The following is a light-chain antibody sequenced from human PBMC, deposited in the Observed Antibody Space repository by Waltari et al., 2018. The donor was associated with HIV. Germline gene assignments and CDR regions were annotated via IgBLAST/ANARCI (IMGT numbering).Light chain of an antibody. CDR2: KAS. Sequence: DIQMTQSPSTLSASVGDRVTITCPASQSISTWLAWYQQKAGKAPKLLIYKASSLESEVPSRFSGSGSGTEFTLTISSLQPDDSATYYCQQYTSYSTFGGGTKVEIK. CDR1: QSISTW. V-gene: IGKV1-5*03. CDR3: QQYTSYST. J-gene: IGKJ4*01.